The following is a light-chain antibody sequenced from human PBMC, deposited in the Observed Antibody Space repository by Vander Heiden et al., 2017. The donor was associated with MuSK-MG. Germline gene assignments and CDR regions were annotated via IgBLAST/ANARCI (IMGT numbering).Light chain of an antibody. J-gene: IGLJ2*01. CDR2: QDN. V-gene: IGLV3-1*01. CDR3: QEWDSSTGV. Sequence: SYKLTQPPSVSVSPGQTASITCSGDKLGDQHASWHQQKPGQSPVLVIYQDNKRHSGIPERFSGSNSGNTATLTISGTQAMDEADYYCQEWDSSTGVFGGGTKLTVL. CDR1: KLGDQH.